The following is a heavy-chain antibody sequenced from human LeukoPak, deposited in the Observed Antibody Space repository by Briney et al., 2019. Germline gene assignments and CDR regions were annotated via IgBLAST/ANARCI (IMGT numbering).Heavy chain of an antibody. J-gene: IGHJ4*02. V-gene: IGHV3-21*01. CDR3: ARGSTVTTSRTPFDY. CDR1: GFTFSSYS. Sequence: PGGSLRLSCAASGFTFSSYSMNWVRQAPGKGLEWVSSISSSSSYIYYADSVKGRFTFSRDNAKNSLFLQMNSLRAEDTAVYYCARGSTVTTSRTPFDYWGQGTLVTVSS. D-gene: IGHD4-17*01. CDR2: ISSSSSYI.